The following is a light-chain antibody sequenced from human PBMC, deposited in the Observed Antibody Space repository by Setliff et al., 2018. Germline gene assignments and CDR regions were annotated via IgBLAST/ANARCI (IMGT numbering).Light chain of an antibody. Sequence: QSALAQPAAVSGSPGQSIAISCTGTSRDVGGYNFVSWYQHHPDKAPKLLIYDVTVRPSGVSDRFSGSKSGNTASLTISGLQAEDEADYYCLSYTSQTTHALFGGGTKVTV. J-gene: IGLJ2*01. CDR3: LSYTSQTTHAL. V-gene: IGLV2-14*03. CDR1: SRDVGGYNF. CDR2: DVT.